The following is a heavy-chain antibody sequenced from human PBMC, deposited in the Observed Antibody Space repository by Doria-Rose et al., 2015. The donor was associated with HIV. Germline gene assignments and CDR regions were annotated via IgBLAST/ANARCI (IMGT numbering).Heavy chain of an antibody. J-gene: IGHJ4*02. Sequence: QVTLKESGPVLVKPTETLTLTCTVSGVSLSSPGMGVSWIRQPPGKALEWLASIFSDDERSYKTSLKSRLNITMGTSKSQVVLTMTDMDPVDTAIYYCARIKSSRWYHKYYFDFWGQGTLVIVSA. CDR3: ARIKSSRWYHKYYFDF. CDR1: GVSLSSPGMG. CDR2: IFSDDER. D-gene: IGHD6-13*01. V-gene: IGHV2-26*01.